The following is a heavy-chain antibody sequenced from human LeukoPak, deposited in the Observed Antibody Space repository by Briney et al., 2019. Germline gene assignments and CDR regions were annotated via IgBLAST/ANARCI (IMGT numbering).Heavy chain of an antibody. J-gene: IGHJ6*02. CDR1: GFTFSSYG. V-gene: IGHV3-30*03. CDR3: ARGFDGMDV. Sequence: PGGSLRLSCAASGFTFSSYGMHWVRQAPGKGLEWVAVISYDGSNKYYADSVKGRFTISRDNSKNTLYLQVNSLRAEDTAVYYCARGFDGMDVWGQGTTVTVSS. CDR2: ISYDGSNK.